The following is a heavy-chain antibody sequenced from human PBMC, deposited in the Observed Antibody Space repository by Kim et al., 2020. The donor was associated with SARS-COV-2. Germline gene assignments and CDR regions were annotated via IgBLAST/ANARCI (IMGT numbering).Heavy chain of an antibody. V-gene: IGHV3-43*01. D-gene: IGHD1-26*01. CDR3: AKDIGSYNYYYYYGMDV. Sequence: GGSLRLSCAASGFTFDDYTMHWVRQAPGKGLEWVSLISWDGGSTYYADSVKGRFTISRDNSKNSLYLQMNSLRTEDTALYYCAKDIGSYNYYYYYGMDVWGQGTTVTVSS. J-gene: IGHJ6*02. CDR1: GFTFDDYT. CDR2: ISWDGGST.